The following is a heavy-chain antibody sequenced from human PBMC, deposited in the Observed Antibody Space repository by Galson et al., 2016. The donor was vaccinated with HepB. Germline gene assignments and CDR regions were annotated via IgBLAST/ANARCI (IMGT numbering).Heavy chain of an antibody. V-gene: IGHV3-9*01. J-gene: IGHJ1*01. Sequence: SLRLSCAASGFIFKDYAMHWVRQAPGKGLERVSSISWNSGSIGYADSVKGRFTISRDNAKNSRYLQMNSLRAEDTAFYYCAQDKASMSVGATNFQHWGQGTLVTVSS. CDR1: GFIFKDYA. CDR3: AQDKASMSVGATNFQH. D-gene: IGHD1-26*01. CDR2: ISWNSGSI.